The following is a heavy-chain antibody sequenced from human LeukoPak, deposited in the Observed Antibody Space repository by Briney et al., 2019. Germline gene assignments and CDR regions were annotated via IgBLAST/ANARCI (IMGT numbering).Heavy chain of an antibody. CDR3: ARRRVVVVPAANPWFDP. Sequence: SETLSLTCAVYGGSFSGYCWSWIRQPPGKGLEWIGEINHSGSTNYNPSLKSRVTISVDTSKNQFSLKLSSVTAADTAVNYCARRRVVVVPAANPWFDPWGQGTLVTVSS. D-gene: IGHD2-2*01. CDR2: INHSGST. CDR1: GGSFSGYC. V-gene: IGHV4-34*01. J-gene: IGHJ5*02.